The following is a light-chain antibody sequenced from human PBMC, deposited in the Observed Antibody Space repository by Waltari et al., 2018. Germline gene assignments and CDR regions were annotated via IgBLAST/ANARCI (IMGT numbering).Light chain of an antibody. CDR2: DAS. CDR1: QSVSRS. CDR3: QKYVNLPAT. Sequence: EIVLTQSPGTLSLSPGERATLSCRASQSVSRSLAWYQQKPGQAPRLLIYDASSRATGIPDRFSGSGSVTDFSLTISRLEPEDFAVYYCQKYVNLPATFGQGTKVEIK. V-gene: IGKV3-20*01. J-gene: IGKJ1*01.